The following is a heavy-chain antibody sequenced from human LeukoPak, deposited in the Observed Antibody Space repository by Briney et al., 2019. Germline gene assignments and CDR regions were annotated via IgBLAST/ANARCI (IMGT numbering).Heavy chain of an antibody. Sequence: GGSLRLSCAASGFTFSSYAMSWVRQAPGKGLEWVSALSGSGINTFYTDSVKGRFTISRDISRNTVYLHMNSLRAEDTAVYYCARTIADCGGDCYKGYFDSWGQGTLVTVSS. V-gene: IGHV3-23*01. CDR2: LSGSGINT. CDR1: GFTFSSYA. J-gene: IGHJ4*02. CDR3: ARTIADCGGDCYKGYFDS. D-gene: IGHD2-21*02.